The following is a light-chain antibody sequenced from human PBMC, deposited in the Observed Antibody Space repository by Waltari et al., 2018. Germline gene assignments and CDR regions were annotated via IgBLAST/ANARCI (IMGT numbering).Light chain of an antibody. CDR1: QSVLYSPNNKNH. CDR2: WAS. V-gene: IGKV4-1*01. J-gene: IGKJ3*01. CDR3: QQYYNTPFT. Sequence: DIVMTQSPDSLAVSLGERATINCKSSQSVLYSPNNKNHLAWYQQKPGQPPKLLIYWASTRESGVPDRFSGSGSGTDFTLTISSLQAEDVAVYYCQQYYNTPFTFGPGTKVDIK.